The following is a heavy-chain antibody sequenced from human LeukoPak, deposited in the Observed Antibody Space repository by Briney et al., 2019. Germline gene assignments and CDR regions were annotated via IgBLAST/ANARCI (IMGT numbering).Heavy chain of an antibody. D-gene: IGHD4-17*01. CDR2: ISSSSSYI. CDR1: GFTFSSYA. J-gene: IGHJ5*02. CDR3: AGTTVTTFGNWFDP. Sequence: GGSLRLSCAASGFTFSSYAMHWVRQAPGKGLEWVSSISSSSSYIYYADSVKGRFTISRDNAKNSLYLQMNSLRAEDTAVYYCAGTTVTTFGNWFDPWGQGTLVTVSS. V-gene: IGHV3-21*01.